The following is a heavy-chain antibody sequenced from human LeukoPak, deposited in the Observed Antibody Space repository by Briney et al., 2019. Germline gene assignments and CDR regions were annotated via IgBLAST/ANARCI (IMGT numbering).Heavy chain of an antibody. CDR3: AKGGGYEAQYYYYYLDV. CDR1: GFTLSIHA. CDR2: ISYDGTNK. Sequence: GRSLRLSCAASGFTLSIHAMHWVRQAPGKGLEWVAVISYDGTNKDYTDSVKGRFTISKDNSKNTLYLQMNSLRAEDRAVYYCAKGGGYEAQYYYYYLDVWGKGTTVTISS. D-gene: IGHD5-12*01. J-gene: IGHJ6*03. V-gene: IGHV3-30*04.